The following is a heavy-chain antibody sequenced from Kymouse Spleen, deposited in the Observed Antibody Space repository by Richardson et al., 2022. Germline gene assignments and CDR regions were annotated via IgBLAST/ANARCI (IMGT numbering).Heavy chain of an antibody. CDR3: ARDPLYYDILTGHYYYYYGMDV. Sequence: QVQLVESGGGVVQPGRSLRLSCAASGFTFSSYGMHWVRQAPGKGLEWVAVIWYDGSNKYYADSVKGRFTISRDNSKNTLYLQMNSLRAEDTAVYYCARDPLYYDILTGHYYYYYGMDVWGQGTTVTVSS. J-gene: IGHJ6*02. CDR2: IWYDGSNK. V-gene: IGHV3-33*01. CDR1: GFTFSSYG. D-gene: IGHD3-9*01.